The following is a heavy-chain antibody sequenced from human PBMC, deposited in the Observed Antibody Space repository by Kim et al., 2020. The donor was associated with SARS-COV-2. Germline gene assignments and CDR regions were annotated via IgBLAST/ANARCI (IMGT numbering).Heavy chain of an antibody. J-gene: IGHJ5*01. CDR1: GFTVSNYY. CDR3: WREGPDTGHNWF. CDR2: INDGGSTS. Sequence: GGSLRLSCAASGFTVSNYYMSWVRQAPGKGLEWVSVINDGGSTSYYADSVRRLSTFTSDSSHTPLFQLINIMRVEATAYYCWREGPDTGHNWF. V-gene: IGHV3-53*01.